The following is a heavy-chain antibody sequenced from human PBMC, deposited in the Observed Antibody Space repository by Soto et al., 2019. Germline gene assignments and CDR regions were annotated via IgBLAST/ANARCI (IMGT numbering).Heavy chain of an antibody. CDR3: ARDEGGSDYYYYYGMDV. CDR1: GFTFSSYW. V-gene: IGHV3-7*03. CDR2: IKQDGSEK. Sequence: GGSLRLSCAASGFTFSSYWISWVRQAPGKGLEWVANIKQDGSEKYYVDSVKGRFTISRDNAKNSLYLQMNSLRAEDTAVYYCARDEGGSDYYYYYGMDVWGQGTTVTVSS. J-gene: IGHJ6*02. D-gene: IGHD3-16*01.